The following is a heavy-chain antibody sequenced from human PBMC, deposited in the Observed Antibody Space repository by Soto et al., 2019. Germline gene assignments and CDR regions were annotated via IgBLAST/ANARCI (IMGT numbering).Heavy chain of an antibody. V-gene: IGHV1-18*01. D-gene: IGHD7-27*01. Sequence: ASVKVSCKASGYTFTSYGISWVRQAPGQGLEWMGWISAYNGNTNYAQKLQGRVTMTTDTSTSTAYMELRSLRSDDTAVYYCARDSTNWGVEPYYYGMDVWGQGTTVTVSS. J-gene: IGHJ6*02. CDR1: GYTFTSYG. CDR2: ISAYNGNT. CDR3: ARDSTNWGVEPYYYGMDV.